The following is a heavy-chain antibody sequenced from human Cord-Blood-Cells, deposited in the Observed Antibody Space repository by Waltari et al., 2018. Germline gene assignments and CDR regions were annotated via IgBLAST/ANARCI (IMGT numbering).Heavy chain of an antibody. Sequence: QVQLQQWGAGLLKPSETLSPTCAVYGASFSGYYCSWIRQPPGKGLEWIGEINHSGSTNYNPSLKSRVTISVDTSKNQFSLKLSSVTAADTAVYYCAGSYCSSTSCYTGDGMDVWGQGTTVTVSS. V-gene: IGHV4-34*01. D-gene: IGHD2-2*02. CDR2: INHSGST. CDR3: AGSYCSSTSCYTGDGMDV. J-gene: IGHJ6*02. CDR1: GASFSGYY.